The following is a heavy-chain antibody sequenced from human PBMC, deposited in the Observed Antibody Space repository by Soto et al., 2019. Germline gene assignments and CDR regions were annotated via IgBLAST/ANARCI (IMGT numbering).Heavy chain of an antibody. V-gene: IGHV4-59*01. D-gene: IGHD2-15*01. CDR3: GRVYCSGGSCYSQPYNWIDT. CDR2: MYYSGTT. J-gene: IGHJ5*02. CDR1: GGSMSEYY. Sequence: SETLSLTCTVSGGSMSEYYWSRIRLSPGKRPEWIGYMYYSGTTNYNPSLRSRVTISVDTSKNQFSLTLTSVTAADTALYYWGRVYCSGGSCYSQPYNWIDTCGEVTLVTIS.